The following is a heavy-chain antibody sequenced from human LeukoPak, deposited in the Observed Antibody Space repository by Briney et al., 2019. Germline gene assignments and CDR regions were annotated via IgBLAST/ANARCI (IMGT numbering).Heavy chain of an antibody. Sequence: GGSLRLSCAASGFTFDDYAMHWVRQAPGKGLEWVSGISWNSGSIGYADSVKGRFTISRDNAKNSLYLQMNSLRAEDTALYYCAKDIPPDYWGQGILVTVSS. CDR3: AKDIPPDY. CDR1: GFTFDDYA. V-gene: IGHV3-9*01. CDR2: ISWNSGSI. J-gene: IGHJ4*02.